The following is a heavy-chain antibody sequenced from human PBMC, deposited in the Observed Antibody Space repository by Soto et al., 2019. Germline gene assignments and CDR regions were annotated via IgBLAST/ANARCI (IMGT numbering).Heavy chain of an antibody. V-gene: IGHV1-2*02. CDR2: INPNSGGT. D-gene: IGHD4-17*01. Sequence: GAPVEVPCTASRYTFTGYYMHWVRQAPGQGLEWMGWINPNSGGTNYAQKFQGRVTMTRDTSISTAYMELSRLRSDDTAVYYCARLGGLRDSGMDVWGQGTTVTVSS. CDR1: RYTFTGYY. CDR3: ARLGGLRDSGMDV. J-gene: IGHJ6*02.